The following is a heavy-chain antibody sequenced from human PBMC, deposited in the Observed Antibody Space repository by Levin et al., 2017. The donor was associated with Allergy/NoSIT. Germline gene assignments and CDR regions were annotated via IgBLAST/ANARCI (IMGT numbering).Heavy chain of an antibody. CDR2: ISGNGGSK. D-gene: IGHD1-26*01. J-gene: IGHJ4*02. V-gene: IGHV3-23*01. CDR1: GFTFSNHA. Sequence: GGSLRLSCAASGFTFSNHAMSWVRQAPGKGLEWISSISGNGGSKDYADSVKGRFTISRDNSKNTLYLQMNSLRAEDTAVYYCARALIVGATSGGDYWGQGILVTVSS. CDR3: ARALIVGATSGGDY.